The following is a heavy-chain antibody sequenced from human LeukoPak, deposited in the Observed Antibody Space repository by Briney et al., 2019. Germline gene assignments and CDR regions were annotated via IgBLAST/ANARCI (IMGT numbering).Heavy chain of an antibody. CDR1: GGTFSTYT. J-gene: IGHJ6*02. CDR3: ARGFDYYDSSGYHPPDV. D-gene: IGHD3-22*01. CDR2: IIPILDIA. Sequence: SVKVSCKASGGTFSTYTISWVRQAPGQGLEWMGRIIPILDIANYAQKFQGRVTIIADKSTSTAYMELSSLRSEDTAVYYCARGFDYYDSSGYHPPDVWGQGTTVIVSS. V-gene: IGHV1-69*02.